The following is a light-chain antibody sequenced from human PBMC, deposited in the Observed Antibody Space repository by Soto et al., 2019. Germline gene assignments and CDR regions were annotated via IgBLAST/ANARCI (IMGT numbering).Light chain of an antibody. Sequence: QSVLTQPASVSGSPGQSITISCTGISSDVGGYKYVSWYQQHPGFAPKLVIYDVNIRPSGVSNRFSGSKSGNTASLTISGLQAEDEADYYCSSYASSSTLDVLFGGGTKLTVL. CDR1: SSDVGGYKY. V-gene: IGLV2-14*03. CDR3: SSYASSSTLDVL. CDR2: DVN. J-gene: IGLJ2*01.